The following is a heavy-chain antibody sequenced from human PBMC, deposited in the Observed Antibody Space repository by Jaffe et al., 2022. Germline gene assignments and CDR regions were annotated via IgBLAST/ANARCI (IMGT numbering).Heavy chain of an antibody. CDR2: INPNSGGT. D-gene: IGHD3-10*01. CDR1: GYTFTDYY. V-gene: IGHV1-2*02. CDR3: ARPLLWFGDLLYAFDI. Sequence: QVQLVQSGAEVKKPGASVKVSCKASGYTFTDYYMHWVRQAPGQGLEWMGWINPNSGGTNYAQKFQGRVTMTRDTSISTAYMDLSRLRSDDTAVYYCARPLLWFGDLLYAFDIWGQGTMVTVSS. J-gene: IGHJ3*02.